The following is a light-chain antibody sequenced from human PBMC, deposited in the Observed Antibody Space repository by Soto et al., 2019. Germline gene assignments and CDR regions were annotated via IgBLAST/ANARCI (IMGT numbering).Light chain of an antibody. CDR2: APS. V-gene: IGKV1-9*01. J-gene: IGKJ5*01. CDR3: QQLHGYPIT. Sequence: IPLTQSPSSLSASVGDRVTITCRASQGIDTSLAWYQQKPGKAPKLLIYAPSNFQSGVPSRFSGSGSGTHFTLTISSLQPEDFATYYCQQLHGYPITFGQGTRLEI. CDR1: QGIDTS.